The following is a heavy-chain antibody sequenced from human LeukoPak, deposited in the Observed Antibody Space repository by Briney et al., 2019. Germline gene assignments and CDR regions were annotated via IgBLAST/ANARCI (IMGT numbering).Heavy chain of an antibody. CDR1: RYTLTNYD. Sequence: ASVKDSCKASRYTLTNYDINWVRQATGQELEGMGWMRPKSGETGYAQKFQGRATMTRDTSINTAYMELRSLTSEDTAVYYCARDYGGNSGWFDPWGQGTLVTVSS. V-gene: IGHV1-8*01. CDR3: ARDYGGNSGWFDP. J-gene: IGHJ5*02. D-gene: IGHD4-23*01. CDR2: MRPKSGET.